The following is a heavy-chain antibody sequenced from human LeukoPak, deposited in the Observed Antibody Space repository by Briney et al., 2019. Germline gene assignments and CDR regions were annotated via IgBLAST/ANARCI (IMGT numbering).Heavy chain of an antibody. CDR2: ISSSSSYI. V-gene: IGHV3-21*01. CDR3: AKAGYFDWLVDY. D-gene: IGHD3-9*01. CDR1: GFTFSSYS. J-gene: IGHJ4*02. Sequence: GGSLRLSCAASGFTFSSYSMNWVRQAPGKGLEWVSSISSSSSYIYYADSVKGRFTISRDNAKNSLYLQMNSLRAEDTAVYYCAKAGYFDWLVDYWGQGTLVTVSS.